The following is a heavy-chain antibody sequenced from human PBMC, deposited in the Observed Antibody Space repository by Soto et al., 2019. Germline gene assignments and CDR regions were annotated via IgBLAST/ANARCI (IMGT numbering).Heavy chain of an antibody. CDR3: TKGESSGSCSDFDP. Sequence: GGSLRLSCDASGFTFSSYARGWVRQAPGKGPEWVSGISGNGHNTYYADSVKGRFTISRDNSKNTLYLQMYSLRVEDTAVYYCTKGESSGSCSDFDPWGQGTLVTVSS. CDR2: ISGNGHNT. J-gene: IGHJ5*02. V-gene: IGHV3-23*01. CDR1: GFTFSSYA. D-gene: IGHD2-15*01.